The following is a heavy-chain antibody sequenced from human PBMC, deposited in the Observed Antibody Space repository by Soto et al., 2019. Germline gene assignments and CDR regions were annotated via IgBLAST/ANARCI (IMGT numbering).Heavy chain of an antibody. V-gene: IGHV4-59*01. J-gene: IGHJ3*02. CDR1: GGSISSYY. Sequence: PFATLSLTCTVSGGSISSYYWSWIRKPPGKGLEWIGNIYYSGSTNYNPSLKSRVTISVDTSKNQFSLKLSSVTAADTAVYHCARVWGGAFDIWGQGTMVTVSS. D-gene: IGHD3-10*01. CDR3: ARVWGGAFDI. CDR2: IYYSGST.